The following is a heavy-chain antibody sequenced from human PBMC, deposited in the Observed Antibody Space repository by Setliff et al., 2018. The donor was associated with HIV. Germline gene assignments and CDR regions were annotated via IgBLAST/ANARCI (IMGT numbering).Heavy chain of an antibody. CDR2: IDLNTGGT. CDR3: ARLIEGDYHFDF. CDR1: GYTFTDYY. Sequence: ASVKVSCKTSGYTFTDYYMQWVRHAPGQGLEWMGWIDLNTGGTKYPQKFQGRVTMTRDTSSSTAYMELSRLTSDDTAVYYFARLIEGDYHFDFWGQGTLVTVSS. D-gene: IGHD3-16*01. V-gene: IGHV1-2*02. J-gene: IGHJ4*02.